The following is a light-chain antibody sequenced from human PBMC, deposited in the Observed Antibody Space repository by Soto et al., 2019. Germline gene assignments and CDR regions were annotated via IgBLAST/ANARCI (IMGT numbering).Light chain of an antibody. CDR3: QAYDYSLTASV. CDR2: DDS. J-gene: IGLJ3*02. Sequence: SYELTQPPSVSVAPGQTATITCGGNNIRDKSVHWYQQKPGQAPVLVVSDDSGRPLGIPERFSGSKSGTSASLAITGLQAEDEADYYCQAYDYSLTASVFGGGTKLTVL. V-gene: IGLV3-21*02. CDR1: NIRDKS.